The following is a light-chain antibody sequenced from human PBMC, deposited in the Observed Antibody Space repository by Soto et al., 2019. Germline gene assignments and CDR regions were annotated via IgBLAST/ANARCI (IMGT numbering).Light chain of an antibody. CDR2: GAS. Sequence: EIVLTQSPGTLSLSPGERATLSCRASQSVSSSYLAWYQQKPGQAPRLLIYGASSRATGIPDRFSGSGSGTDFALTISRLEPEDFAVYYCQQYGSSPLFTCGPETKVDIK. CDR3: QQYGSSPLFT. J-gene: IGKJ3*01. V-gene: IGKV3-20*01. CDR1: QSVSSSY.